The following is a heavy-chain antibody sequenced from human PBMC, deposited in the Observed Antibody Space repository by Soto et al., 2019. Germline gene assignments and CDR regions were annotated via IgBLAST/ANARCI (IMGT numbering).Heavy chain of an antibody. V-gene: IGHV3-53*02. CDR3: STSSRNEYHFAMDA. CDR2: IYSGGST. CDR1: GLSVSSSD. J-gene: IGHJ6*02. Sequence: EVHLVETGGGLIQPGGSLRLSCAASGLSVSSSDMSWVRQASGKGLEWVSVIYSGGSTHDADSVKGRFTISRDNSKNTVHLQMNSLRVDETALYFCSTSSRNEYHFAMDAWGQGTTVIVSS. D-gene: IGHD6-6*01.